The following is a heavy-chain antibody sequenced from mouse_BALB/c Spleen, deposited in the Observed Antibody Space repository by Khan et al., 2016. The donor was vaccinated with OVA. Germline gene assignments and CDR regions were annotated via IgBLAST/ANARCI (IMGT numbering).Heavy chain of an antibody. CDR2: IRLKSNNYAT. J-gene: IGHJ3*01. Sequence: EVKLEVSGGGLVQPGGSMKLSCVASGFTFSNFWMNWVRQSPEKGLEWVAEIRLKSNNYATHYVESVKGRFTISRDDSKSSVYLQMNNLRAEETGMYYCSRPGGYYAWFAYWGQGTLVTVSA. CDR3: SRPGGYYAWFAY. CDR1: GFTFSNFW. V-gene: IGHV6-6*02. D-gene: IGHD2-3*01.